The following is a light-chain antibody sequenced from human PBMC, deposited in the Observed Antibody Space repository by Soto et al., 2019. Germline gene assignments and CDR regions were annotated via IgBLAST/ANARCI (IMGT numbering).Light chain of an antibody. CDR2: GAS. V-gene: IGKV3-15*01. CDR1: QSVSSN. Sequence: EIVMTQSPATLSVSPGERATLSCRASQSVSSNLAWYQQKPGQAPRLFIYGASTRATGIPARFSGSGSGTEFTLTISSLQSEDFAVYYCEQYNNWPLTFGQGTRLEIK. CDR3: EQYNNWPLT. J-gene: IGKJ5*01.